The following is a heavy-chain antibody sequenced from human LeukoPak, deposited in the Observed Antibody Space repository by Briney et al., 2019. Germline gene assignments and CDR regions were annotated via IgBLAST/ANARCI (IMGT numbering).Heavy chain of an antibody. CDR2: LNPSGGST. CDR1: GYTFTNYY. J-gene: IGHJ4*02. Sequence: GASVKVSCKASGYTFTNYYMHWVRQAPGQGLEWMGILNPSGGSTSYAQKFQGRVTMTRDTSTSTFYMELSSLRSEDTAIYYCARDIVPSYSGYDRTLPDYWGQGTLVTVSS. D-gene: IGHD5-12*01. V-gene: IGHV1-46*01. CDR3: ARDIVPSYSGYDRTLPDY.